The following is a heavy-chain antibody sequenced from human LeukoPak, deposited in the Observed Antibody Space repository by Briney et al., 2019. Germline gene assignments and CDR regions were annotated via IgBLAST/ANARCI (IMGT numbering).Heavy chain of an antibody. V-gene: IGHV4-34*01. CDR3: ARVNGSVPRWFDP. D-gene: IGHD3-10*01. Sequence: ASETLSLTCAVYGGSFSGYYWSWIRQPPGKGLEWIGEINHSGSTSYNPSLKSRVTISVDTSKNQFSLKLSSVTAADTAVYYCARVNGSVPRWFDPWGQGTLVTVSS. J-gene: IGHJ5*02. CDR1: GGSFSGYY. CDR2: INHSGST.